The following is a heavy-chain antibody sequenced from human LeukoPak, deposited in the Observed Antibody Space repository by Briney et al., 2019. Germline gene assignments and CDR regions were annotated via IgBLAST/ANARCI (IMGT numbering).Heavy chain of an antibody. CDR2: IRYGGSNK. D-gene: IGHD6-19*01. V-gene: IGHV3-30*02. CDR3: ATYLGIAVAGSGSGATQA. Sequence: GGSLRLSCAASGFTFSSYGMHWVRQAPGKGLEWVAFIRYGGSNKYYADSVKGRFTISRDNSKNTLYLQMNSLRAEDTAVYYCATYLGIAVAGSGSGATQAWGQGTLVTVSS. J-gene: IGHJ5*02. CDR1: GFTFSSYG.